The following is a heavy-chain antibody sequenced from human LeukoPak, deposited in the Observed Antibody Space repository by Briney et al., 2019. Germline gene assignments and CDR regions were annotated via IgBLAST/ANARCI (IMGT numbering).Heavy chain of an antibody. D-gene: IGHD6-19*01. CDR1: GYTLTELS. CDR2: FDPEDGET. J-gene: IGHJ4*02. Sequence: ASVKVSCKVSGYTLTELSMHWVRQTPGKGLEWMGGFDPEDGETIYAQKFQGRVTMTEDTSTDTAYMELGSLRSEDTAVYYCATDLREENLSSGWYVYWGQGTLVTVSS. V-gene: IGHV1-24*01. CDR3: ATDLREENLSSGWYVY.